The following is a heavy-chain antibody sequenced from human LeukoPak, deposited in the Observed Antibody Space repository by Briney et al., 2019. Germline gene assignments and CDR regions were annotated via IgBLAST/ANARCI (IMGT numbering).Heavy chain of an antibody. CDR3: AKWAAMTRFDF. J-gene: IGHJ4*02. CDR2: INWSGGST. Sequence: GGSLRLSCAASGFTVSSNYMSWVRQAPGKGLEWVSGINWSGGSTAYADSVKGRFTISRDNSKNTLYLQMNSLRAEDTAVYFCAKWAAMTRFDFWGQGTLVTVSS. D-gene: IGHD5-18*01. CDR1: GFTVSSNY. V-gene: IGHV3-23*01.